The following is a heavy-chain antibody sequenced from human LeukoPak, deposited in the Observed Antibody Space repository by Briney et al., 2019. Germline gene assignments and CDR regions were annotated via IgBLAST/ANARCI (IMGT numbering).Heavy chain of an antibody. Sequence: GESLKISCKGSGYSFATYWIGWVRQMPGKGPEWMGINYPGDSDTTYSPSFQGHVTISADKSISTAYLQWSSLKASDTAMYYCATETYYYDSSGYGDAFDIWGQGTMVTVSS. CDR3: ATETYYYDSSGYGDAFDI. CDR2: NYPGDSDT. D-gene: IGHD3-22*01. V-gene: IGHV5-51*01. J-gene: IGHJ3*02. CDR1: GYSFATYW.